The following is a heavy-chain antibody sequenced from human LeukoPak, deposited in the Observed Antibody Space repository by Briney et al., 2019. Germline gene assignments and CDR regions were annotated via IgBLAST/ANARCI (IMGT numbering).Heavy chain of an antibody. D-gene: IGHD3-10*01. Sequence: ASVTVSCKASGYTFTSYDINWVRQATGQGLEWMGWMNPKSGRTGYAQKFQGRVTMTRNTSISTAYMELSSLRSEDTAVYYCARVYHMVRGAQRLYYFDYWGQGTLVTVSS. CDR2: MNPKSGRT. CDR1: GYTFTSYD. CDR3: ARVYHMVRGAQRLYYFDY. V-gene: IGHV1-8*01. J-gene: IGHJ4*02.